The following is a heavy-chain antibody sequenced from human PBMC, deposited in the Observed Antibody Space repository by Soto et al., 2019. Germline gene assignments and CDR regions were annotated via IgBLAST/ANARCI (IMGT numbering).Heavy chain of an antibody. Sequence: PGGSLRLSCEGSGFTSSSYVIHWVRQAPGKGLEWVALISFDGSKKNCADSVKGRFTISRDNSKNRMYLQMNSLRPEDTAVYYCARGVFYYYGSSGYSPDYWGQGTLVTVSS. CDR2: ISFDGSKK. CDR3: ARGVFYYYGSSGYSPDY. J-gene: IGHJ4*02. CDR1: GFTSSSYV. V-gene: IGHV3-30-3*01. D-gene: IGHD3-22*01.